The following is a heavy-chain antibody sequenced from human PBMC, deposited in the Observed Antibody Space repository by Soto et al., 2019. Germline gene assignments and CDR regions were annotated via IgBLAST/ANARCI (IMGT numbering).Heavy chain of an antibody. D-gene: IGHD1-26*01. J-gene: IGHJ4*02. V-gene: IGHV3-23*01. CDR1: GFSFRSYA. CDR2: ISAGGDGT. Sequence: PGGSLRLSCAASGFSFRSYAMGWVRQAPGKGLDWVSSISAGGDGTYYADSVKGRFTISRDNSKNTVYLQMTSLRADDTAVYYCAHGGRYPYYWGPGTLVTVSS. CDR3: AHGGRYPYY.